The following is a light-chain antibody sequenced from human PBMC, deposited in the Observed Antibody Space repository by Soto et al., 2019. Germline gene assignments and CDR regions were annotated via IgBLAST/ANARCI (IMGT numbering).Light chain of an antibody. V-gene: IGLV2-14*01. CDR2: DVS. J-gene: IGLJ1*01. CDR3: RSYTSSSTYV. Sequence: QSALTQPASVSGSPGQSITISCTGTSSDVGGYNYVSWYQQHPGKAPKLMIYDVSNRPSGVSNRFSGSKSGNTASLTISGLQAEDEADYCCRSYTSSSTYVFGTGTKVTVL. CDR1: SSDVGGYNY.